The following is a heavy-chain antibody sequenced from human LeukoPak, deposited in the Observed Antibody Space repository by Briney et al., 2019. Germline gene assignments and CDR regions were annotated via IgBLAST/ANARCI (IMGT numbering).Heavy chain of an antibody. D-gene: IGHD6-19*01. CDR3: ARDRSLGYFQH. Sequence: SETLFLTCTVSGGSISSGGYYWSWIRQPPGKGLEWIGYIYHSGSTYYNPSLKSRVTISVDRSKNQFSLKLSSVAAADTAVYYCARDRSLGYFQHWGQGTLVTVSS. V-gene: IGHV4-30-2*01. CDR2: IYHSGST. CDR1: GGSISSGGYY. J-gene: IGHJ1*01.